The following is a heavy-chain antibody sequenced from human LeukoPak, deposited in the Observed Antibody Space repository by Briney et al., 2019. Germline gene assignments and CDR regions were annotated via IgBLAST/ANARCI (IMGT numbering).Heavy chain of an antibody. CDR3: ARDRTRPMRTETYGMDV. CDR1: GGSISSGDYY. V-gene: IGHV4-61*08. Sequence: SETLSLTCTVSGGSISSGDYYWSWIRQPPGKGLEWIGYIYYSGSTNYNPSLKSRVTISVDTSKNQSSLKLSSVTAADTAVYYCARDRTRPMRTETYGMDVWGQGPTVTVSS. J-gene: IGHJ6*02. CDR2: IYYSGST.